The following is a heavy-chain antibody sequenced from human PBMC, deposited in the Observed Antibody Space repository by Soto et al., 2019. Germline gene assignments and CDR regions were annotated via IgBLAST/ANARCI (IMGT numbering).Heavy chain of an antibody. D-gene: IGHD2-15*01. CDR3: DTYRFLGY. J-gene: IGHJ4*02. V-gene: IGHV3-7*01. Sequence: GGSLRLSCAASGFTFSTYWMSWVRQAPGKGLEWVANINHAGTERYYAGSVRGRFSISRANAKESVYLQMNSLTAEDTSAYYCDTYRFLGYWVQGNLVTGSS. CDR1: GFTFSTYW. CDR2: INHAGTER.